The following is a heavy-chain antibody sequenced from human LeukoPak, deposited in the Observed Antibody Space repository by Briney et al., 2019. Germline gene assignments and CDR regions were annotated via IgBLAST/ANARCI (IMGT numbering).Heavy chain of an antibody. V-gene: IGHV4-59*01. CDR3: ARGRGYSRYYFDY. CDR1: GGSISSYY. J-gene: IGHJ4*02. Sequence: SETLSLTCTISGGSISSYYWNWIRQPPGKGLEWIGYIYYSGSTNYNPSLKSRVTISVDTSKNQFSLKLSSVTAADTAVYYCARGRGYSRYYFDYWGQGTLVTVSS. D-gene: IGHD6-13*01. CDR2: IYYSGST.